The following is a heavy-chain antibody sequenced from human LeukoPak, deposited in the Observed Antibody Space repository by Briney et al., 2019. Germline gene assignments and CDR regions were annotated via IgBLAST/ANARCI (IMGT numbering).Heavy chain of an antibody. V-gene: IGHV1-2*02. CDR3: ARYDEGTIGTLISN. Sequence: ASVKVSCKASGYTFTGYYMHWVRQAPGQGLEWMGWINPNSGGTNYAQKFQGRVTMTRDTSISTAYMELSRLRSDDTAVYYCARYDEGTIGTLISNWGQGTLVTVPS. D-gene: IGHD1-14*01. CDR2: INPNSGGT. J-gene: IGHJ4*02. CDR1: GYTFTGYY.